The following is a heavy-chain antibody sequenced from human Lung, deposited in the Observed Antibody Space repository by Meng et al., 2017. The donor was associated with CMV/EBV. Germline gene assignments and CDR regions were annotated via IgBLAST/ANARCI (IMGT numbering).Heavy chain of an antibody. CDR1: GGSFSEYD. CDR3: ARRSPNRRLVD. CDR2: INHSGNT. Sequence: SVTLSLXCAVYGGSFSEYDWSRIRQSPGKGLESIGEINHSGNTTYNPFLKSRATISIDASKRQFSLKLYSVTAADPAVYYCARRSPNRRLVDWGQGTRVTVAS. D-gene: IGHD1-14*01. V-gene: IGHV4-34*01. J-gene: IGHJ4*02.